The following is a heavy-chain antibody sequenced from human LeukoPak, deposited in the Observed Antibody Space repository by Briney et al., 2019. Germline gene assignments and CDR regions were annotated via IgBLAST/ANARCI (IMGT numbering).Heavy chain of an antibody. J-gene: IGHJ4*02. CDR1: GGSISSYY. Sequence: PSETLSLTCTVSGGSISSYYWSWIRQPPGKGLEWIGYIYYSGSTNYNPSLKSRVTISVDTSKNQFSLKLSSVTAADTAVYYCARASRWLQSVFGYRGQGTLVTVSS. D-gene: IGHD5-24*01. V-gene: IGHV4-59*01. CDR2: IYYSGST. CDR3: ARASRWLQSVFGY.